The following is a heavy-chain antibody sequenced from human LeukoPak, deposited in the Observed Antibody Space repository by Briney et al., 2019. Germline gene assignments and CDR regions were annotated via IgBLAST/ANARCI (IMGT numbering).Heavy chain of an antibody. Sequence: GESLKISCKGSGYSFTSYWIGWVRQMPGKGVEGMGIIYPGDSDTRYSPSFQGQVPISADKSTSTAYLQWSSLKASDTAMYYCARQGGYSGYDPFDYWGQGTLVTVSS. CDR1: GYSFTSYW. D-gene: IGHD5-12*01. CDR3: ARQGGYSGYDPFDY. V-gene: IGHV5-51*01. J-gene: IGHJ4*02. CDR2: IYPGDSDT.